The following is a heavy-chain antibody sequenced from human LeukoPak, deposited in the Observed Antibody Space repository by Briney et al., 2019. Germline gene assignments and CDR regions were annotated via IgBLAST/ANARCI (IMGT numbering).Heavy chain of an antibody. CDR3: ARRKFSDSSGDYHFDY. V-gene: IGHV4-39*01. CDR1: GGSISSTGYY. D-gene: IGHD3-22*01. J-gene: IGHJ4*02. CDR2: ISYTGST. Sequence: SETLSLTCTVSGGSISSTGYYWGWFRQPPGKGLEWIGSISYTGSTYYNPSLKSRVTISVDTSKNQFSLKLSSVTAADTAIYYCARRKFSDSSGDYHFDYWGQGTLVTVSS.